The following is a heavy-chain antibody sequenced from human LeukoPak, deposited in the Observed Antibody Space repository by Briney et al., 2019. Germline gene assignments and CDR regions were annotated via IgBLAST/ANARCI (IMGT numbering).Heavy chain of an antibody. D-gene: IGHD3-3*01. V-gene: IGHV4-34*01. J-gene: IGHJ6*02. CDR3: AREMGGYYPDYYYGMDV. Sequence: SETLSLTCAVYGGSFSGYYWSWVRQPPGKGLEWIGEINHSGTTNYNPSLKSRVTISVDTSKNQFSLKLSSVTAADTAVYYCAREMGGYYPDYYYGMDVWGQGTTVTVSS. CDR2: INHSGTT. CDR1: GGSFSGYY.